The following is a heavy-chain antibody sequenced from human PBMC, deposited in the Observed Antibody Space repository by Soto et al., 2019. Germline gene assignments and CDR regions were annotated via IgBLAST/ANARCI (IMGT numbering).Heavy chain of an antibody. CDR1: GYPFTGYY. V-gene: IGHV1-2*02. Sequence: GASVKVSCKASGYPFTGYYMHWARRAPGRGFQWLGWINPSNEITTFSEFFQGRITMTRDTSTNTVHMELNMLTSDDTAVYFCMRGGWGDSPIDYWGQGTQVTVSS. D-gene: IGHD1-26*01. J-gene: IGHJ4*02. CDR2: INPSNEIT. CDR3: MRGGWGDSPIDY.